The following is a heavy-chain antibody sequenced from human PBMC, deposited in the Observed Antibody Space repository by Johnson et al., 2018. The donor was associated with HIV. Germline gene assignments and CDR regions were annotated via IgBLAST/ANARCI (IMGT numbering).Heavy chain of an antibody. Sequence: QVQLVESGGGVVQPGRSLRLSCAAFGFTFSTYGIHWVRQAPGKGLEWVAFIRSDGTNKYYADFVKGRFSISRENAKNSLYLQMNSLRAWYTAVYYCSRAIGDGYPGMKAFDIWGQGTMVTVSS. CDR1: GFTFSTYG. J-gene: IGHJ3*02. CDR2: IRSDGTNK. CDR3: SRAIGDGYPGMKAFDI. V-gene: IGHV3-33*01. D-gene: IGHD5-24*01.